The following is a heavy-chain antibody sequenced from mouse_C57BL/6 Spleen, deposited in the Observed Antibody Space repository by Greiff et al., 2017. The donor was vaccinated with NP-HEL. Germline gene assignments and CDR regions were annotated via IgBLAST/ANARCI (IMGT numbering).Heavy chain of an antibody. D-gene: IGHD2-3*01. CDR3: TRWLLRNAMDY. CDR2: IDPETGGT. CDR1: GYTFTDYE. V-gene: IGHV1-15*01. Sequence: QVQLKQSGAELVRPGASVTLSCKASGYTFTDYEMHWVKQTPVHGLEWIGAIDPETGGTAYNQKFKGKAILTADKSSSTAYMELRSLTSEDSAVYYCTRWLLRNAMDYWGQGTSVTVSS. J-gene: IGHJ4*01.